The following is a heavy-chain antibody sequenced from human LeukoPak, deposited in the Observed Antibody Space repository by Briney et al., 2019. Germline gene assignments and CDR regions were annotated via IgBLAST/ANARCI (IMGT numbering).Heavy chain of an antibody. CDR1: VGSNSNYY. V-gene: IGHV4-59*07. Sequence: SDTQSLPCTLSVGSNSNYYWIWIRQSPGKGLEGIGYIYYSGSTNYNPSLKSRVTISIDMSKNQFSLRLNPVTAAHTPVFYCAVREGGNPIEYWGQGTLVTVSS. D-gene: IGHD4-23*01. CDR3: AVREGGNPIEY. J-gene: IGHJ4*01. CDR2: IYYSGST.